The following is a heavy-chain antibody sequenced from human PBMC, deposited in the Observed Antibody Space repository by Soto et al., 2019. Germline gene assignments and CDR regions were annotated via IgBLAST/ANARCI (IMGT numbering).Heavy chain of an antibody. CDR1: GFTFSSYA. J-gene: IGHJ4*02. V-gene: IGHV3-30-3*01. D-gene: IGHD3-3*01. CDR2: ISYDGSNK. CDR3: ASLRSGYYLRYFDY. Sequence: QVQLVESGGGVVQPGRSLRLSCAASGFTFSSYAMHWVRQAPGKGLEWVAVISYDGSNKYYADSVKGRFTISRDNSKNTLYLQMNSLRAEDTAVYYCASLRSGYYLRYFDYWGQGTLVTVSS.